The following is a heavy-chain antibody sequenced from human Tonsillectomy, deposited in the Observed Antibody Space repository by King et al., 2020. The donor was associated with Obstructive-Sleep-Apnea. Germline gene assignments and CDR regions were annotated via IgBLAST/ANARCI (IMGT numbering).Heavy chain of an antibody. J-gene: IGHJ4*02. CDR2: ISWNSGSV. D-gene: IGHD6-13*01. CDR1: GFTFDDYA. CDR3: AKDRRDIAAADYYFDY. V-gene: IGHV3-9*01. Sequence: VQLVESGGGLVQPGRSLRLSCAVSGFTFDDYAMHWVRQAPGQGLEWVSSISWNSGSVGYADSVKGRFTISRDNAKNSLYLQMNSLRAEDTALYYCAKDRRDIAAADYYFDYWGQGTLVTVSS.